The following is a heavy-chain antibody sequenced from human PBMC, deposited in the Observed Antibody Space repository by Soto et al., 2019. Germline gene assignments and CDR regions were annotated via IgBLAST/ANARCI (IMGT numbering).Heavy chain of an antibody. CDR2: IIAIFGTA. J-gene: IGHJ6*02. CDR3: ARRGPAAQYYYYGMDV. D-gene: IGHD2-2*01. Sequence: QVQLVQSGAEVKKPGSSVKVSCKASGGTFSSYAISWVRQAPGQGLEWMGGIIAIFGTANYAQKLQGRVTMTTDTSTSTAYMELRSLRSDDTAVYYCARRGPAAQYYYYGMDVWGQGTTVTVSS. CDR1: GGTFSSYA. V-gene: IGHV1-69*06.